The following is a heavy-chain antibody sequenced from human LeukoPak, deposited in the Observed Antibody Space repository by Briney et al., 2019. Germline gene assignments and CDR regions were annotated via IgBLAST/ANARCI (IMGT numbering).Heavy chain of an antibody. V-gene: IGHV3-30*04. CDR1: GFTFSSYA. CDR2: ISYDGSNK. Sequence: GGSLRLSCAASGFTFSSYAMHWVRQAPGKGLEWVAVISYDGSNKYYADSVKGRFTISRDNSKNTLYLQMNSLRAEDTAVYYCAKVFHGSGTYYNFFDYWGQGTLVTASS. J-gene: IGHJ4*02. CDR3: AKVFHGSGTYYNFFDY. D-gene: IGHD3-10*01.